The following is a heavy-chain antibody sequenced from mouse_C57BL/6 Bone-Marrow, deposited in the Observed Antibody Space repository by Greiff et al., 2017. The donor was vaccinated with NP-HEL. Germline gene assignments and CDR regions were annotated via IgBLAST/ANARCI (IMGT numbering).Heavy chain of an antibody. CDR2: IRRYSNHSAP. J-gene: IGHJ2*01. D-gene: IGHD6-1*01. CDR1: GFSFNTYA. V-gene: IGHV10-1*01. CDR3: GRHGATGFDY. Sequence: EVMLVESGGGLVQPKGSLKLSCAASGFSFNTYAMNWVRQAPGQGLEWVARIRRYSNHSAPYYAVSVKDSFTISRDDSESMLYLQMNNLKTECTVMYCCGRHGATGFDYWGQGTTLTVSS.